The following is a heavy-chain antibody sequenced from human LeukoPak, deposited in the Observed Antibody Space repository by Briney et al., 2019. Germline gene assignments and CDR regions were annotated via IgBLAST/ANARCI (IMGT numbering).Heavy chain of an antibody. Sequence: GGSLRLPCAASGFTFSNYDMHWVRQAPGKGLEWVAVIWFDGSNKFYADSVKGRFTISRDNSKNTLYLQMNSLRAEDTAVYYCASSAGALNDCWGQGTLVIVSS. CDR1: GFTFSNYD. V-gene: IGHV3-33*01. CDR2: IWFDGSNK. CDR3: ASSAGALNDC. J-gene: IGHJ4*02. D-gene: IGHD6-19*01.